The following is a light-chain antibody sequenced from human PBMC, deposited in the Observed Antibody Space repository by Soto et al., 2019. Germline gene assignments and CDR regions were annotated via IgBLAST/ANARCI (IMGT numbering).Light chain of an antibody. Sequence: QSVLTQPPSVSGAPGQRVTISCTGSSSNIGAGYDVHWYQQLPGTAPKLLIYGNSNRPSGVPDRFSGSKSATSASLAITGLQAEDEADYYCQSYDSSLRGSVFGTGTKLHRP. V-gene: IGLV1-40*01. J-gene: IGLJ1*01. CDR1: SSNIGAGYD. CDR2: GNS. CDR3: QSYDSSLRGSV.